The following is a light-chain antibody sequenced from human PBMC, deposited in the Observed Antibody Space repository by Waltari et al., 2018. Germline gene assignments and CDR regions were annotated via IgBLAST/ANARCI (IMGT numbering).Light chain of an antibody. CDR2: WAS. J-gene: IGKJ4*01. V-gene: IGKV4-1*01. CDR3: QQYYSTPRLT. CDR1: QSVLYSSNNKNY. Sequence: DIMMTQSPDSLAVSLGERATINCKSSQSVLYSSNNKNYLAWYQQKPGQPPKLLIYWASTRESGVPDRFSGSGSGTDFTLTISSLQAEDVAVYYCQQYYSTPRLTFGGGTKVEIK.